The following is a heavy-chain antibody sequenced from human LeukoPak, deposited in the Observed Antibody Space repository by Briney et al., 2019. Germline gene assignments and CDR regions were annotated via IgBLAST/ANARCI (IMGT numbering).Heavy chain of an antibody. V-gene: IGHV4-59*01. Sequence: SETLSLTCTVPGGSISSYYWSWIRQPPGKGLEWVGYIYYSGSTNYNPYLKSRVTISVDTSKTQFSLKLRSVPAADTAVYYCAGDGGYCSRTNCYDYWGQGTLVTVSS. J-gene: IGHJ4*02. CDR1: GGSISSYY. CDR3: AGDGGYCSRTNCYDY. D-gene: IGHD2-2*03. CDR2: IYYSGST.